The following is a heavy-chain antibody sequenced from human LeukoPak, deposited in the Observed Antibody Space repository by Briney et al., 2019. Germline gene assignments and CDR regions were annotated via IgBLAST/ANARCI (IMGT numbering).Heavy chain of an antibody. CDR3: ARRSEFGVLYYMDV. D-gene: IGHD3-16*01. J-gene: IGHJ6*03. CDR2: ISGSSGTI. V-gene: IGHV3-48*01. CDR1: GFTFSTYS. Sequence: GGSLRLSCAASGFTFSTYSMNWVRQAPGKGLDWVSYISGSSGTIYYADSVKGRFTISRDNAKSSLYLQMNSLRAEDTAVYYCARRSEFGVLYYMDVWGKGTTVTVSS.